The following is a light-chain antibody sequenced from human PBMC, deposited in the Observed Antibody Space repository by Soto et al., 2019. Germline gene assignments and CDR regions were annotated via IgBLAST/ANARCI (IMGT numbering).Light chain of an antibody. CDR2: EVS. CDR1: SSDVGGYNS. CDR3: SSYAGSNNLV. V-gene: IGLV2-8*01. J-gene: IGLJ2*01. Sequence: QSALTQPPSASGSPGQSVTIPCTGTSSDVGGYNSVSWYQQHPGKVPKLMIYEVSKRPSGVPDRFSGSKSGNTASLTVSGLQAEDEADYYCSSYAGSNNLVFGGGTKL.